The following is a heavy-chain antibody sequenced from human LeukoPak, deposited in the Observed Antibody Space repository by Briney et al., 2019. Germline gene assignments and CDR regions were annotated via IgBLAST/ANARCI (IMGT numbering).Heavy chain of an antibody. Sequence: PSETLSLTCTVSGGSISSSSYYWGWIRQPPGKGLEWIGSIYYSGSTYYNPSLKSRVTISVDTSKNQFSLKLSSVTAADTAIYYCARHRGGSADYWGQGTLVTVSS. D-gene: IGHD3-16*01. J-gene: IGHJ4*02. CDR2: IYYSGST. CDR3: ARHRGGSADY. V-gene: IGHV4-39*01. CDR1: GGSISSSSYY.